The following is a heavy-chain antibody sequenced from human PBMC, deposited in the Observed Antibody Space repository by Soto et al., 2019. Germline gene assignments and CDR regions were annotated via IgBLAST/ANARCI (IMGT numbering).Heavy chain of an antibody. D-gene: IGHD3-22*01. CDR1: GYTFTSYG. V-gene: IGHV1-3*01. Sequence: ASVKVSCKASGYTFTSYGINWVRQAPGRGLEWMGWVNPGNGNTKYSQQFQGRVIIDRDTSASTAYMELSSLRPEDTAVYYCARGGYFDSSNYLAYWGLGTLVTVSS. CDR3: ARGGYFDSSNYLAY. J-gene: IGHJ4*02. CDR2: VNPGNGNT.